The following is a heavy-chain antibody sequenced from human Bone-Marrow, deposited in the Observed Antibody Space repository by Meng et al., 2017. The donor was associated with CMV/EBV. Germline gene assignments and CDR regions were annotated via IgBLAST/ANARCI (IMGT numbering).Heavy chain of an antibody. CDR3: ARDNFDTSYYGMDV. Sequence: SETLSLTCTVSGGSVSSGSYYWSWIRQPPGKGLEWIGYIYYSGSTYYNPSLKSRVTISVDTSKNQFSLKLSSVTAADTAVYYCARDNFDTSYYGMDVWGQGTTVTVSS. J-gene: IGHJ6*02. CDR1: GGSVSSGSYY. V-gene: IGHV4-61*01. D-gene: IGHD3-9*01. CDR2: IYYSGST.